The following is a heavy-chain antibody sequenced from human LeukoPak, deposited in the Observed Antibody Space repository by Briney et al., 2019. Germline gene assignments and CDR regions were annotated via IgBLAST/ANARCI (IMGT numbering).Heavy chain of an antibody. V-gene: IGHV3-21*01. J-gene: IGHJ4*02. CDR1: GFTFSSYS. CDR3: ARVETTYYDSSGYPDY. CDR2: ISSSSSYI. Sequence: GGSLRLSCAASGFTFSSYSMNWVRQAPGKGLEWVSSISSSSSYIYYADSVKGRFTISRDNAKNSLYLQMNSLRAEDTAVYYCARVETTYYDSSGYPDYWGQGTLVTVSS. D-gene: IGHD3-22*01.